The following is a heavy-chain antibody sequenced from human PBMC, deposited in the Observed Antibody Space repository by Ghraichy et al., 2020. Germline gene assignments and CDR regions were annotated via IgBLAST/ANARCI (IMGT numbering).Heavy chain of an antibody. J-gene: IGHJ4*02. CDR2: FSDSGGST. V-gene: IGHV3-23*01. CDR3: ARESKEYDGDGYHYAL. Sequence: GESLNISCAASGFTFSSYAMSWVRQAPGKGLEWVSTFSDSGGSTYYADSVRGRFTISRDNYKRTLYLHMNSLRAEDTAVYFCARESKEYDGDGYHYALWGQGTLVTVSS. D-gene: IGHD3-22*01. CDR1: GFTFSSYA.